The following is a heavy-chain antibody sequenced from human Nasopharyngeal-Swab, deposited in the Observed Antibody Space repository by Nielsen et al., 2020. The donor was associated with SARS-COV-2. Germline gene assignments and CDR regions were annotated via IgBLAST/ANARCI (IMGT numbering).Heavy chain of an antibody. V-gene: IGHV3-11*01. J-gene: IGHJ6*02. CDR3: ARDGRSASYYGMDV. CDR2: VSRSGRTI. CDR1: GFTFSDNY. Sequence: GESLKISCAASGFTFSDNYMSWIRQAPGKGLEWVSYVSRSGRTIYYADSVKGRFTISRDNAKKSLYLQMNSLRDEDTALYYCARDGRSASYYGMDVWGQGTTVTVSS.